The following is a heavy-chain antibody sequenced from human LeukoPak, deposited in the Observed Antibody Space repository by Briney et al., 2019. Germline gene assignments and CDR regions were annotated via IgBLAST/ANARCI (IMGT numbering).Heavy chain of an antibody. V-gene: IGHV4-61*02. D-gene: IGHD3-3*01. J-gene: IGHJ3*02. CDR2: VYTSGST. Sequence: SQTLSLTCTVSGGSINSGTYYWSWIRQPAGKGLEWIGRVYTSGSTNYNPSLRSRVTISLDTSKNQVSLKLSSVTAADTAVYYCARDPQGVVSDAFDIWGQGTMVTVSS. CDR1: GGSINSGTYY. CDR3: ARDPQGVVSDAFDI.